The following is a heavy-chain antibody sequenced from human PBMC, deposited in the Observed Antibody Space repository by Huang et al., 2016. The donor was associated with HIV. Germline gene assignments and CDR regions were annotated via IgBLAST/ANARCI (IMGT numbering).Heavy chain of an antibody. CDR3: ARHREGPVAYYSGWGSHLNYMDV. V-gene: IGHV4-39*01. J-gene: IGHJ6*03. D-gene: IGHD3-10*01. CDR1: GGSIRSSDYH. Sequence: QLLLQESGPGLVKPSEALALTCAVSGGSIRSSDYHWGWIRQPPGKGLEWIGSIYYKGRTHYSPALKSRVTMAVDTSKNLFFLNLTAMTAADTAVYYCARHREGPVAYYSGWGSHLNYMDVWGRGRTVVVSS. CDR2: IYYKGRT.